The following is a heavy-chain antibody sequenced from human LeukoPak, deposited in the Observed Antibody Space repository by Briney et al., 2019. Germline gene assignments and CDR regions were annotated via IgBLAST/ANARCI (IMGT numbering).Heavy chain of an antibody. CDR2: IYSGGTT. Sequence: PGGSLRLSCAASGFTVSSNYMSWVRQAPGKGLEWVSVIYSGGTTYYADSVKGRFTLSRDNSKNTLYLQMNSLRAEDTAVYYCARWGSGSYHLFDYWGQGTLVTVSS. J-gene: IGHJ4*02. V-gene: IGHV3-53*01. CDR3: ARWGSGSYHLFDY. CDR1: GFTVSSNY. D-gene: IGHD1-26*01.